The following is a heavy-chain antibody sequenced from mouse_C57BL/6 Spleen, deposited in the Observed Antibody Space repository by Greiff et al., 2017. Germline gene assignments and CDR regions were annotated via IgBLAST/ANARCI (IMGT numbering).Heavy chain of an antibody. CDR3: ARKEDNHYDYDGGDD. CDR2: LHPNRGST. D-gene: IGHD2-4*01. Sequence: VQLQQPGAELVKPGASVQLSCKASGYTFTSYWMHWVKQRPGQGLTWIGMLHPNRGSTNYNEKFKSKATLPVANSSSTAYMQLRSLTSEDSAVYYCARKEDNHYDYDGGDDWGQGTTLTVSS. CDR1: GYTFTSYW. V-gene: IGHV1-64*01. J-gene: IGHJ2*01.